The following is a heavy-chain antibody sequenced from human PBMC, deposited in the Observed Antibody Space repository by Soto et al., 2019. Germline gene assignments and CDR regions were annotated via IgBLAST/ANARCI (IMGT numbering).Heavy chain of an antibody. J-gene: IGHJ2*01. CDR1: GGPISSYY. CDR3: ARHSWINGYFDF. D-gene: IGHD2-2*03. V-gene: IGHV4-59*08. Sequence: SETLSLTCTVSGGPISSYYWSWIRQPPGKGLEWIGYISSGTTSYYPSLKSRLTMSMDTSKSQFSLKLSSVTAADTAAYFCARHSWINGYFDFWGRGTLVTVSS. CDR2: ISSGTT.